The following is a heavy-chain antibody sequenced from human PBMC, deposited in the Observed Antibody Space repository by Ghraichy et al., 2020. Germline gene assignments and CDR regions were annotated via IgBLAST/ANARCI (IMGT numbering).Heavy chain of an antibody. CDR1: GFTFDDYA. D-gene: IGHD2-2*01. CDR3: AKGVWYQLLPTDAFDI. V-gene: IGHV3-9*01. CDR2: ISWNSGSI. Sequence: GGSLRLSCAASGFTFDDYAMHWVRQAPGKGLEWVSGISWNSGSIGYADSVKGRFTISRDNAKNSLYLQMNSLRAEDTALYYCAKGVWYQLLPTDAFDIWVQGTMVTVSS. J-gene: IGHJ3*02.